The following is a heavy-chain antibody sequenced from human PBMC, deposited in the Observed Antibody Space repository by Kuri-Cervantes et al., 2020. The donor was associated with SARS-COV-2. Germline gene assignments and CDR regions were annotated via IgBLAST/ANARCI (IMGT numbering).Heavy chain of an antibody. V-gene: IGHV4-39*01. CDR2: IYYSGIT. Sequence: SETLSLTCTVSGGSLSSSNFYWGWIRQPPGKGREWIGSIYYSGITYYSPSLKSRVTISVDTSKNQFSLKLSSVTAANTAVYYCARPLYSAGYGTWGQGTLVTVSS. J-gene: IGHJ5*02. CDR3: ARPLYSAGYGT. CDR1: GGSLSSSNFY. D-gene: IGHD1-26*01.